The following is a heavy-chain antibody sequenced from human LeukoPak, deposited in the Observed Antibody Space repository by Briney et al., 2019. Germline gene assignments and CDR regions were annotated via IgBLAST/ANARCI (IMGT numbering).Heavy chain of an antibody. D-gene: IGHD6-13*01. CDR1: GGSFSGYY. CDR3: ARAAAAGTDY. CDR2: INHSGST. Sequence: PSETLSVTCAVYGGSFSGYYWSWIRQPPGKGLEWIGEINHSGSTNYNPSLKSRVTISVDTSKNQFSLKLSSVTAADTAVYYCARAAAAGTDYWGQGTLVTVSS. J-gene: IGHJ4*02. V-gene: IGHV4-34*01.